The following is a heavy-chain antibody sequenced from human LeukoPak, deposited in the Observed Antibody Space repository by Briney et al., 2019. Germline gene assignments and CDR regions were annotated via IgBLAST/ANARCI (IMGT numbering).Heavy chain of an antibody. CDR2: ISTYTNT. J-gene: IGHJ4*02. D-gene: IGHD3-3*01. CDR1: GYAFSSFA. Sequence: SVKVSCKTSGYAFSSFAIAWVRQAPGQGLEWMGWISTYTNTNAAQKFQGRVTMTTDTSTSTAYMELTSLRSDDTAVYYCARCYDFWTGYFDYWGQGTRVTVSS. CDR3: ARCYDFWTGYFDY. V-gene: IGHV1-18*01.